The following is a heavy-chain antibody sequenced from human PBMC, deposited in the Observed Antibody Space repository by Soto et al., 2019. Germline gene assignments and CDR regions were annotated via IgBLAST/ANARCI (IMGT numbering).Heavy chain of an antibody. CDR3: AKDGGQKVTMIVVVWGWFDT. Sequence: GGSLRLSCAASGFTFSSYAMSWVRQAPGKGLEWVPAISGSGGSTYYADSVKGRFTISRDNSKNTLYLQMNSLRAEDTAVYYCAKDGGQKVTMIVVVWGWFDTWGQGTLVTVSS. J-gene: IGHJ5*02. CDR2: ISGSGGST. D-gene: IGHD3-22*01. V-gene: IGHV3-23*01. CDR1: GFTFSSYA.